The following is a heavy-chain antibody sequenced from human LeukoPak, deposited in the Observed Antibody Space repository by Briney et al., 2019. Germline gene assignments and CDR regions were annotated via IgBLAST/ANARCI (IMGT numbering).Heavy chain of an antibody. V-gene: IGHV1-2*02. CDR1: GYTFTGYY. CDR3: ARRYYGSGSGY. J-gene: IGHJ4*02. D-gene: IGHD3-10*01. Sequence: ASVKVSCKASGYTFTGYYMHWVRQAPGQGLEWMGWINSNSGGTNYAQKFQGRVTMTRDTSISTAYMELSSLRSDDTAVYYCARRYYGSGSGYWGQGTLVTVSS. CDR2: INSNSGGT.